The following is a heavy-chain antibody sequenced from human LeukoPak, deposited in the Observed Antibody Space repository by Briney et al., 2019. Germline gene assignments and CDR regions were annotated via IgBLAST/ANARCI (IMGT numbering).Heavy chain of an antibody. J-gene: IGHJ5*02. CDR2: ISGNSGSI. CDR3: AKDRESSSSWDNGLDH. Sequence: GGSLGLSCATSGFNVDDYVMHWVRQVPGKGLEGVAGISGNSGSIGYADSVKGRFTISRDNAKNSLYLQMNSLRAEDTALYYCAKDRESSSSWDNGLDHWGQGTLVTVSS. CDR1: GFNVDDYV. V-gene: IGHV3-9*01. D-gene: IGHD6-6*01.